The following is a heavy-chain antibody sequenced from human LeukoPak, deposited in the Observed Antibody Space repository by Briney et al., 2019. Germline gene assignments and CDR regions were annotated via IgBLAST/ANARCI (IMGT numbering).Heavy chain of an antibody. D-gene: IGHD6-6*01. J-gene: IGHJ6*03. CDR2: IYYSGST. Sequence: SETLSLTCTVSGGSINIYYWSWIRQPPGKGLEWIGYIYYSGSTKYNPSLESRVTISVDTSKNQFSLKLSSVTAADTAVYYCARALGSSVTHYYMDVWGKGTTVTVSS. CDR1: GGSINIYY. CDR3: ARALGSSVTHYYMDV. V-gene: IGHV4-59*01.